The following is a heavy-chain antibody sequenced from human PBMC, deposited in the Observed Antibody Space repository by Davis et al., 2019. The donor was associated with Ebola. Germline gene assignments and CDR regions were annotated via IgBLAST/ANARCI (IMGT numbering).Heavy chain of an antibody. CDR3: AKDKGFWVPPDWFGP. Sequence: GGSLRLSCAASGFTFSWYWMTWVRQAPGKGPEWVACISGSGKTTYYADSVEGRFNISRDNSKNTLSLQMNSVRGEDTAVYYCAKDKGFWVPPDWFGPWGQGVQVTVSS. J-gene: IGHJ5*02. V-gene: IGHV3-23*01. CDR1: GFTFSWYW. D-gene: IGHD3-16*01. CDR2: ISGSGKTT.